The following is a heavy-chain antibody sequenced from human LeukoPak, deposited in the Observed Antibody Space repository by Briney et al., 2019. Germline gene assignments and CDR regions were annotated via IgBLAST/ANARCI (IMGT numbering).Heavy chain of an antibody. D-gene: IGHD2/OR15-2a*01. J-gene: IGHJ3*02. CDR3: ARDNSITSDAFDI. CDR2: IYSGGST. Sequence: GGSLRLSCGASGFTVSSNYMSWVRQAPGKGLEWVSVIYSGGSTYYADSVKGRFTISRDNSKNTLYLQMNSLRAEDTAVYYCARDNSITSDAFDIWGQGTMVTVSS. V-gene: IGHV3-53*01. CDR1: GFTVSSNY.